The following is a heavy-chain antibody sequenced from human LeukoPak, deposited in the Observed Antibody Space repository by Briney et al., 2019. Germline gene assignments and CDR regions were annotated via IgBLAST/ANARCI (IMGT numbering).Heavy chain of an antibody. J-gene: IGHJ5*02. V-gene: IGHV4-30-4*01. CDR1: GGSISSGDYY. CDR2: IYYSGST. CDR3: ARSTLWFGELPYNWFDP. D-gene: IGHD3-10*01. Sequence: SETLSLTCTVSGGSISSGDYYWSWIRQPPGKGLEWVGYIYYSGSTYYNPSLKSRVTISVDTSKNQFSLKLSSVTAADTAVYYCARSTLWFGELPYNWFDPWGQGTLVTVSS.